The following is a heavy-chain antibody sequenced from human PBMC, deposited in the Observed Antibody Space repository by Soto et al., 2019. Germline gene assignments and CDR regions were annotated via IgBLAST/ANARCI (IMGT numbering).Heavy chain of an antibody. D-gene: IGHD6-19*01. J-gene: IGHJ6*02. CDR1: GFTFSSYG. V-gene: IGHV3-30*18. Sequence: QVQLVKSGGGVIQTGRSLRLSCAASGFTFSSYGMHWVRQAPGKGLEWVAVISYDGSNKYYADSVKGRFTISRDNSKNTLYLQMNSLRAEDTAVYYCAKVRLAGMYYYYGMDVWGQGTTVTVSS. CDR2: ISYDGSNK. CDR3: AKVRLAGMYYYYGMDV.